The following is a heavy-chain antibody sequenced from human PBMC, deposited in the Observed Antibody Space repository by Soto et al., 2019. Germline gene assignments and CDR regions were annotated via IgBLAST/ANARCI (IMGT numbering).Heavy chain of an antibody. CDR2: ISSSSSYI. J-gene: IGHJ6*02. V-gene: IGHV3-21*01. CDR3: ARERGYDFWSGYYGYYYYYGMDV. CDR1: GFTFSSYS. Sequence: EVQLVESGGGLVKPGGSLRLSCAASGFTFSSYSMNWVRQAPGKGLEWVSSISSSSSYIYYADSVKGRFTISRDNAKNSLYLQMNSLRAEDTAVYYCARERGYDFWSGYYGYYYYYGMDVWGQGTTVTVSS. D-gene: IGHD3-3*01.